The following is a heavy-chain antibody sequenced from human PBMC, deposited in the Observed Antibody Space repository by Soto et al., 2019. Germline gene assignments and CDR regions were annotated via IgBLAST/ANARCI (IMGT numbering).Heavy chain of an antibody. D-gene: IGHD3-10*01. CDR2: INHSGST. V-gene: IGHV4-34*01. Sequence: SETRPLPCAAYAGSFSRYYWSGLRQPPGKGLEWIGEINHSGSTNYNPSLKSRVTISVDTSKNQVSLKLSSVTAADTAVYYCARVSGIYYYGMDVWGQGTTVTVS. J-gene: IGHJ6*02. CDR1: AGSFSRYY. CDR3: ARVSGIYYYGMDV.